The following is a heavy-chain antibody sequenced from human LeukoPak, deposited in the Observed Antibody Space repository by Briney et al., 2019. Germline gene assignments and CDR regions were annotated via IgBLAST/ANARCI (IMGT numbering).Heavy chain of an antibody. CDR2: INGRTFTT. Sequence: RRCLRLSCAPSGFTPNIVAMSWVRQAPGRGLEWVSAINGRTFTTNYADSVQGRFTNSKDNSKNTQYLQRNSLRAEDTAVYYCAKSLSFGDYTNLPVDSWGQGTLVTVSS. CDR3: AKSLSFGDYTNLPVDS. V-gene: IGHV3-23*01. J-gene: IGHJ4*02. CDR1: GFTPNIVA. D-gene: IGHD3-10*01.